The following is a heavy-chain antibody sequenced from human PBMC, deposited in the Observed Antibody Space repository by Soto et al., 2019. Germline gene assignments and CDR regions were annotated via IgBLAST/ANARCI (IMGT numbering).Heavy chain of an antibody. CDR2: IYYSGST. CDR3: ARVNGSGYYTYYYYYMGV. D-gene: IGHD3-3*01. CDR1: GGSISSYY. J-gene: IGHJ6*03. Sequence: SETLSLTCTVSGGSISSYYWSWIRQPPGKGLEWIGYIYYSGSTNYNPSLKSRVTISVDTSKNQFSLKLSSVTAADTAVYYCARVNGSGYYTYYYYYMGVWGKGTTVTVSS. V-gene: IGHV4-59*01.